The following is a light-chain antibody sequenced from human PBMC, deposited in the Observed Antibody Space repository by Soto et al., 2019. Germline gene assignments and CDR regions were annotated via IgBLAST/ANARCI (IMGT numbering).Light chain of an antibody. Sequence: QSALNQPASVSGSPGQSITISCTGTSNDIGGYKYVSWYQQHPGKAPKLMIYDVTARPSGVSNRFSGSKSGNTASLTISGLQPEDEADYYCSSCTGSSTHVTFGGGTKLTVL. CDR2: DVT. V-gene: IGLV2-14*03. CDR3: SSCTGSSTHVT. J-gene: IGLJ2*01. CDR1: SNDIGGYKY.